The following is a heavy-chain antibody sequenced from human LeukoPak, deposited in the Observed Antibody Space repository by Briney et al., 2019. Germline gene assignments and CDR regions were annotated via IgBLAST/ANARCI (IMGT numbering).Heavy chain of an antibody. CDR2: IYSGGST. V-gene: IGHV3-66*01. CDR1: GFTVIHNY. D-gene: IGHD3-22*01. J-gene: IGHJ5*02. CDR3: AGAYYDSSGPGWFDP. Sequence: GGSLRLSCAASGFTVIHNYMTRVRQAPGKGLEWVSVIYSGGSTYYADSVKGRFTISRDNSKNTMYLQMNSLRAEDTAVYYCAGAYYDSSGPGWFDPWGQGTLVTVSS.